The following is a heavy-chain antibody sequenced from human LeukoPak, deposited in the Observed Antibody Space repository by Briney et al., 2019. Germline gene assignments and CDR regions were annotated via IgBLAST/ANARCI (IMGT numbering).Heavy chain of an antibody. CDR3: ARDGGSGWFFRY. J-gene: IGHJ4*02. V-gene: IGHV3-23*01. Sequence: GGSLRLSCAASGFTFTTAWMSWVRQAPGKGLEWVSAISGSGGSTYYADSVKGRFTISRDNSKNTLYLQMNSLRAEDTAVYYCARDGGSGWFFRYWGQGTLVTVSS. D-gene: IGHD6-19*01. CDR1: GFTFTTAW. CDR2: ISGSGGST.